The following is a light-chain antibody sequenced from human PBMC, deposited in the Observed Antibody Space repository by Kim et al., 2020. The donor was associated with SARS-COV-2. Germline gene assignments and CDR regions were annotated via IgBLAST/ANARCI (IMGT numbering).Light chain of an antibody. CDR2: LAS. V-gene: IGKV1-5*03. Sequence: SVAVGDRVTITCRASESIGTWLAWYQQKPGRAPRLLIYLASTLENGVPSRFSGTGSGTEFSLSITSLQPDDFATYYCQHYSRFPYTFGQGTKLEI. CDR1: ESIGTW. CDR3: QHYSRFPYT. J-gene: IGKJ2*01.